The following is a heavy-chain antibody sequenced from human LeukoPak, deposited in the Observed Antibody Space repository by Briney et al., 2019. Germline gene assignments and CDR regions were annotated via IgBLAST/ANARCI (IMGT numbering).Heavy chain of an antibody. CDR2: IIPILGIA. Sequence: ASVKVSCKASGGTFSSYAISWVRQAPGQGLEWMGRIIPILGIANYAQKFQGRVTITANKSTSTAYMELSSLRSEDTAVYYCATFRDDPSMVRVFDYWGQGTLVTVSS. J-gene: IGHJ4*02. V-gene: IGHV1-69*04. CDR1: GGTFSSYA. CDR3: ATFRDDPSMVRVFDY. D-gene: IGHD3-10*01.